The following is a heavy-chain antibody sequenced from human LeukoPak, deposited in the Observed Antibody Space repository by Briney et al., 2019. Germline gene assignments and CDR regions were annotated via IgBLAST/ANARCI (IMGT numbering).Heavy chain of an antibody. CDR2: ISGSGGST. CDR1: GFTFSSYA. CDR3: ARIHPWATGGDYFDY. D-gene: IGHD1-14*01. Sequence: PGGSLRLSCAASGFTFSSYAMSWVRQAPGKGLEWVSAISGSGGSTYYADSVKGRFTISRDNSKNTLYLQMNSLRAEDTAVYYCARIHPWATGGDYFDYWGQGTLVTVSS. J-gene: IGHJ4*02. V-gene: IGHV3-23*01.